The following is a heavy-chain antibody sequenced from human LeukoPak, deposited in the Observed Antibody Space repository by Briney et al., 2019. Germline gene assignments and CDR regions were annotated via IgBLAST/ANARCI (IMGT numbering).Heavy chain of an antibody. V-gene: IGHV4-61*02. CDR2: IYTSGST. Sequence: SETLSLTCTVSGGSISSGSYYWRWIRQPAGKGLEWIGRIYTSGSTNYNPSLKSRVTISVDTSKNQFSLKLSSVTAADTAVYYCARGPTYCSSSSCLQGEWGQGTLITVSS. J-gene: IGHJ4*02. CDR1: GGSISSGSYY. CDR3: ARGPTYCSSSSCLQGE. D-gene: IGHD2-15*01.